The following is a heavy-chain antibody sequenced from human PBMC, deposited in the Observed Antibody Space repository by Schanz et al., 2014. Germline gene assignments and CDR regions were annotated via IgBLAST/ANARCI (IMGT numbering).Heavy chain of an antibody. CDR3: ARDHQWLARYYMDV. V-gene: IGHV1-69*08. D-gene: IGHD6-19*01. J-gene: IGHJ6*03. CDR1: GGTFSSDT. CDR2: IVPIAGIT. Sequence: QVHLVQSGAEVKKPGSSVKVSCKASGGTFSSDTFSWVRQAPGQGLEWMGRIVPIAGITNYAQRFQGRVTITADKSTFTAYMDVSSLRSEDTAVYYCARDHQWLARYYMDVWGKGTTVTVSS.